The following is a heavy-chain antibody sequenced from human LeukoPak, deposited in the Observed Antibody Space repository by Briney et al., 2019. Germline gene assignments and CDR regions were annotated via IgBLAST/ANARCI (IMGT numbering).Heavy chain of an antibody. CDR1: GYTFTSYG. V-gene: IGHV1-18*01. J-gene: IGHJ4*02. D-gene: IGHD2-2*02. CDR3: ARYRCSSTSCYNDYFDY. CDR2: ISAYNGNT. Sequence: GASVKVSCKASGYTFTSYGISWVRQAPGQGLEWMGWISAYNGNTNYAQKLQGRVTMTTDASTSTAYMELRSLRSDDTAVYYCARYRCSSTSCYNDYFDYWGQGTLVTVSS.